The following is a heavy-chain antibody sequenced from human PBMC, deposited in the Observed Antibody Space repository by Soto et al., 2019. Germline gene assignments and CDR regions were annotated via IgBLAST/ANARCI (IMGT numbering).Heavy chain of an antibody. CDR1: GFSIRTYW. J-gene: IGHJ4*02. Sequence: EMQLVESGGDLVQPGGSRRLSCAASGFSIRTYWMGWVRQFPGKGLEWVANIKYDDSEKPYMDSVEGRFTISRDNAKNTLYLQMSRLRVDDTAIYYCAAWSRSHGFDYWGQGTLVAVS. V-gene: IGHV3-7*05. CDR3: AAWSRSHGFDY. D-gene: IGHD2-8*02. CDR2: IKYDDSEK.